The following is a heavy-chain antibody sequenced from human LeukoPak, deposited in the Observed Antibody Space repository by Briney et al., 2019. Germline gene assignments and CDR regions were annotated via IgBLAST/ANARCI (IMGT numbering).Heavy chain of an antibody. Sequence: SETLSLTCAVSGDSISSSNWWNWVRQPPGKGLEWIGEIYHSGTTNYNPSLKSRVTISVDSSKNQFSLKLSSVTAADTAIYYCARHPLDIVMVTPIRGGLDYWGQGTPVTVSS. J-gene: IGHJ4*02. CDR3: ARHPLDIVMVTPIRGGLDY. V-gene: IGHV4-4*02. CDR1: GDSISSSNW. D-gene: IGHD2-21*02. CDR2: IYHSGTT.